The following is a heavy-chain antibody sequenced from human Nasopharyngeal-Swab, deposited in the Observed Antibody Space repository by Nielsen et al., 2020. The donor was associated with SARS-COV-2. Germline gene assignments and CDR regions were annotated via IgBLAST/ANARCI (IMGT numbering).Heavy chain of an antibody. Sequence: WIRQPPGKGLEWVSAISGSGGSTYYADSVKGRFTISRDNSKNTLYLQTNSLRAEDTAVYHCAKGVVGAAAGLFDYWGQGTLVTVSS. CDR2: ISGSGGST. CDR3: AKGVVGAAAGLFDY. J-gene: IGHJ4*02. V-gene: IGHV3-23*01. D-gene: IGHD6-13*01.